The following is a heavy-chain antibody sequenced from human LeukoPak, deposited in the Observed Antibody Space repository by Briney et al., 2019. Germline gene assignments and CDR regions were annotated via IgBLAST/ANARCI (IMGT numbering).Heavy chain of an antibody. Sequence: ASVKVSCKVSGYTLTELSMHWVRQAPGKGLEWMGGFDPEDGETIYAQKFQGRVTMTEDTSTDTAYMELSSLRSDDTAVYYCARDRGYSYGYPLYYFDYWGQGTLVTVSS. CDR1: GYTLTELS. CDR2: FDPEDGET. D-gene: IGHD5-18*01. CDR3: ARDRGYSYGYPLYYFDY. V-gene: IGHV1-24*01. J-gene: IGHJ4*02.